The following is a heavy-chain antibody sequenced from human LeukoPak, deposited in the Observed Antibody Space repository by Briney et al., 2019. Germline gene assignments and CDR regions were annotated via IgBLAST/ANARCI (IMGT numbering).Heavy chain of an antibody. CDR1: GFPLCVPW. J-gene: IGHJ4*02. D-gene: IGHD1-14*01. CDR2: IKSKAGGGTT. Sequence: GGSLRLSRGASGFPLCVPWLTCVRPAPGKGLEWVGRIKSKAGGGTTDYAALVRGIFTISRDDPDNTLYLQMSSLKAEHTAVYYCTTDISAVLFWGQGTLVTVSS. V-gene: IGHV3-15*01. CDR3: TTDISAVLF.